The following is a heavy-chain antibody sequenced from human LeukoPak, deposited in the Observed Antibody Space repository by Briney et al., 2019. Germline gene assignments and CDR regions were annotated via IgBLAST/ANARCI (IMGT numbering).Heavy chain of an antibody. CDR2: IKQDGSEK. Sequence: GGSLRLSCAASGFTFSSYWMSWVRQAPGKGLEGVASIKQDGSEKYYVDSVKGRFTISRDNAKNSLYLQMNSLRAEDTAVYYCAVPDYGDYALDYWGQGTLVTVSS. CDR3: AVPDYGDYALDY. J-gene: IGHJ4*02. CDR1: GFTFSSYW. V-gene: IGHV3-7*03. D-gene: IGHD4-17*01.